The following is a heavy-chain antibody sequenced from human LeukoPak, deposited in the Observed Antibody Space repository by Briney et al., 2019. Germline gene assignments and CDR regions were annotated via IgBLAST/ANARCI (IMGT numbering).Heavy chain of an antibody. CDR2: IYFSGST. J-gene: IGHJ4*02. V-gene: IGHV4-39*01. CDR1: GGSISSSTYY. CDR3: ASQSTSWGIAVALDY. D-gene: IGHD6-19*01. Sequence: PSETLSLTCTVSGGSISSSTYYWGWIRQPPGKGLEWIGSIYFSGSTYYNPSLKSRVTISVDTSKNQFSLKLSSVTAADTAVYYCASQSTSWGIAVALDYWGQGTLVTVSS.